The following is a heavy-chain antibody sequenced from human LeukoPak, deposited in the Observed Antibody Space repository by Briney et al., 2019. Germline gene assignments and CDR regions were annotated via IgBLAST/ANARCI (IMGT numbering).Heavy chain of an antibody. CDR1: GFTFRSYW. D-gene: IGHD5-12*01. V-gene: IGHV3-7*01. CDR3: ARVGYSGWNLEY. Sequence: GGSLRLSCADSGFTFRSYWMSWVRQAPGKGLEWVANINQGGSVKYYVDSVKGRFTISRDDAKNSLYVQMSSLRDEDTAVYYCARVGYSGWNLEYWGQGTLVTVSS. J-gene: IGHJ4*02. CDR2: INQGGSVK.